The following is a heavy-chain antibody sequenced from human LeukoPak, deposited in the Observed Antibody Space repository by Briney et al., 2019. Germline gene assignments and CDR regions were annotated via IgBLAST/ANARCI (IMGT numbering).Heavy chain of an antibody. CDR2: ILPILGSA. CDR1: GGSFSSST. J-gene: IGHJ4*02. V-gene: IGHV1-69*16. D-gene: IGHD2-21*01. CDR3: ATGVRAIPIYY. Sequence: SVKVSCKASGGSFSSSTLSWVRQAPGQGPGWMGGILPILGSATYAQKFQGRVTITTDESTNTAYMELRSLRSDDTAVFYCATGVRAIPIYYWGQGTLVTVSS.